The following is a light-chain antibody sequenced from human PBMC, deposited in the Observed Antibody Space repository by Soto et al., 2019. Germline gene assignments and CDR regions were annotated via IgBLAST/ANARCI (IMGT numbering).Light chain of an antibody. Sequence: DIHLTQSPSFLSTSVGDRFTITCRASQGISSFLAWYQQKPPKAPELLIYGASTLQSGVPSRFSGSGSGTEFTLTISSLQPEDFATYYCQQLNTYPITFAQGTRLEIK. V-gene: IGKV1-9*01. J-gene: IGKJ5*01. CDR3: QQLNTYPIT. CDR2: GAS. CDR1: QGISSF.